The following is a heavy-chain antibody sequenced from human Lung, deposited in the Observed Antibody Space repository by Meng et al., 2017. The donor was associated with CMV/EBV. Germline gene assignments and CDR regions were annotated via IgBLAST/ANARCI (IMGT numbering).Heavy chain of an antibody. CDR2: IYHSGST. J-gene: IGHJ4*02. CDR1: VGSISSSTL. Sequence: HVPRLESAPVRVKPPGALSLTYAFTVGSISSSTLCSWVRQPPGNGLEWIGEIYHSGSTNYNASLKSRVTISVDKSKNQFSLKLSSVIGADTAVYYCASFPPPGKQWLVTDYWGQGTLVTVSS. V-gene: IGHV4-4*03. CDR3: ASFPPPGKQWLVTDY. D-gene: IGHD6-19*01.